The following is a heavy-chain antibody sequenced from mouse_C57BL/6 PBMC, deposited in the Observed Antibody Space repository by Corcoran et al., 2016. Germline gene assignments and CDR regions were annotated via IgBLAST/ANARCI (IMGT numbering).Heavy chain of an antibody. Sequence: EVQLQQSGPELVKPGASVKISCKASGYTFTDYYMNWVKQSHGKSLEWIGDINPNNGGTSYNQKFKGKATLTVDKSSGTAYMELRSLTSEDSAVYYCARRGYSNYAYFDYWGQGTTLTVSS. CDR2: INPNNGGT. J-gene: IGHJ2*01. CDR3: ARRGYSNYAYFDY. V-gene: IGHV1-26*01. D-gene: IGHD2-5*01. CDR1: GYTFTDYY.